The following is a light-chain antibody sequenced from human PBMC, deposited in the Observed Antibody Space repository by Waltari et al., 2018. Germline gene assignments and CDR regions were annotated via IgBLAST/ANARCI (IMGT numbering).Light chain of an antibody. J-gene: IGKJ4*01. CDR3: QQLNSYPLT. CDR1: QGISSY. Sequence: IQLTQSPSSLSASVGDRVTITCRASQGISSYLACYQQKPGKAPKILIYAASTLQSGVPSRFSGSGSGTDFTLTIISLQPEDFATYYCQQLNSYPLTFGGGTKVEIK. V-gene: IGKV1-9*01. CDR2: AAS.